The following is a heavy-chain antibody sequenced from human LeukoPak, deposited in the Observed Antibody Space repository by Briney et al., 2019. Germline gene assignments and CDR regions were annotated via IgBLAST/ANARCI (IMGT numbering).Heavy chain of an antibody. Sequence: PGGSLRLSCVGSGFTFSDAWMSWVRQAPGKGLEWVANIKQDGSEKTYVASVQGRFTISRDNAKNSLFLQMNSLRAEDTAVYYCARVGGGFTVLRGIIIQYYFDSWGQGTLVTVSS. J-gene: IGHJ4*02. V-gene: IGHV3-7*01. CDR1: GFTFSDAW. D-gene: IGHD3-10*01. CDR2: IKQDGSEK. CDR3: ARVGGGFTVLRGIIIQYYFDS.